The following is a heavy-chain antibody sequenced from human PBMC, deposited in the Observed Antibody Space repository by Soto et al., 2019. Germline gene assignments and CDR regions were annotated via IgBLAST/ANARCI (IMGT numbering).Heavy chain of an antibody. CDR3: ARVVRNSGYGDFDY. Sequence: ASVKVSCKASGYTFTSYGISWVRQAPGQGLEWMGWISAYNGNTNYAQKLQGRVTMTTDTSTSTAYMELRSLRSDDTAVYYCARVVRNSGYGDFDYWGQGTLVTVSS. D-gene: IGHD5-12*01. CDR2: ISAYNGNT. J-gene: IGHJ4*02. CDR1: GYTFTSYG. V-gene: IGHV1-18*01.